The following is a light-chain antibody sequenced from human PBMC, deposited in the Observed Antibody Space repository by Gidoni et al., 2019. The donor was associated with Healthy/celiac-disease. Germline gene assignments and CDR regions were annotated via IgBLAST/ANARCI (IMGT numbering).Light chain of an antibody. CDR2: AAS. J-gene: IGKJ3*01. Sequence: DLQVAQSPSSLSASVGDRVTITCRASQSISSHLNWSQQKPGKAPKPLIYAASSLQSGVPSRFSGSGSATEFTLTISSLQPEDFATNYCQQSYSTPFTFGPGTKVDIK. V-gene: IGKV1-39*01. CDR3: QQSYSTPFT. CDR1: QSISSH.